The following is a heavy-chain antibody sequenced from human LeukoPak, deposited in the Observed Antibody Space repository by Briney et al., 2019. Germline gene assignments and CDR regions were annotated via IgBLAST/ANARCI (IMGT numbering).Heavy chain of an antibody. CDR2: ISSSGSTI. D-gene: IGHD2-15*01. Sequence: PGGSLRLSCAASGFTFSKYWMHWVRQGPGKGLEWVSYISSSGSTIYYADSVKGRFTISRDNAKNSLYLQMNSLRAEDTAVYYCARVVAPGSYYYYGMDVWGQGTTVTVSS. CDR3: ARVVAPGSYYYYGMDV. V-gene: IGHV3-11*01. CDR1: GFTFSKYW. J-gene: IGHJ6*02.